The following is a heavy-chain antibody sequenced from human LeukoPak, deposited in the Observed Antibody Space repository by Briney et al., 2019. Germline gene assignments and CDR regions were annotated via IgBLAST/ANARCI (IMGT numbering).Heavy chain of an antibody. V-gene: IGHV4-59*08. Sequence: KPSETLSLTCTVSGGSISSYHWSWLRQPPGKGLEWIGYIYYSGSTNYNPSLKSRVTISVDTSKNQFSLKLSSVTAADTAVYCCARGDSSGWYWNYFDYWGQGTLVTVSS. CDR2: IYYSGST. CDR1: GGSISSYH. J-gene: IGHJ4*02. CDR3: ARGDSSGWYWNYFDY. D-gene: IGHD6-19*01.